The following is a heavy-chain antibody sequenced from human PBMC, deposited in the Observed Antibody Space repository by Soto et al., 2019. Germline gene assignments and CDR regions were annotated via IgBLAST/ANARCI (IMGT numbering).Heavy chain of an antibody. J-gene: IGHJ6*02. CDR2: INPSGGST. CDR3: ASGNSWRQQLVQYYYYGMDV. V-gene: IGHV1-46*01. Sequence: GASVKISCKASGYTFTSYYMHWVRQAPGQGLEWMGIINPSGGSTSYAQKFQGRVTMTRDTSTSTVYMELSSLRSEDTAVYYCASGNSWRQQLVQYYYYGMDVWGQGTTVTVSS. D-gene: IGHD6-13*01. CDR1: GYTFTSYY.